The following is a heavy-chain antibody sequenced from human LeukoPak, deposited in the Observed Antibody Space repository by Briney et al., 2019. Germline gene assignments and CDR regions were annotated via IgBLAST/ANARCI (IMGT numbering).Heavy chain of an antibody. CDR3: ATGPGYSYGDFDY. V-gene: IGHV1-24*01. Sequence: ASVKVSCKVSGYTLTELSMHWVRQAPGKGLEWMEGFDPEDSETIYAQKFQGRVTMTEDTSTDTAYMELSSLRSEDTAVYYCATGPGYSYGDFDYWGQGTLVTVSS. CDR1: GYTLTELS. CDR2: FDPEDSET. J-gene: IGHJ4*02. D-gene: IGHD5-18*01.